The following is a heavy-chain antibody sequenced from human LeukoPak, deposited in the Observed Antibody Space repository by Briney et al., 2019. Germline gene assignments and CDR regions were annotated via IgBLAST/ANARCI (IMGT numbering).Heavy chain of an antibody. Sequence: GGSLRLSCAASGFTFSSYGMHWVRQAPVKGLEWVAVISYDGSNKYYADSVKGRFTISRDNSKNTLYLQMNSLRAKDTAVYYCAKDLLRTGYYYYYGMDVWGQGTTVTVSS. CDR1: GFTFSSYG. CDR2: ISYDGSNK. CDR3: AKDLLRTGYYYYYGMDV. J-gene: IGHJ6*02. D-gene: IGHD1-1*01. V-gene: IGHV3-30*18.